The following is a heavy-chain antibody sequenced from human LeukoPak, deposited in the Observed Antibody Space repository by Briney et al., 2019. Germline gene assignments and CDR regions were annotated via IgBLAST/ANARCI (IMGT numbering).Heavy chain of an antibody. J-gene: IGHJ4*02. V-gene: IGHV3-21*04. CDR1: GFTFSSYS. CDR3: AKDLVTGSLDY. CDR2: ISTSSSYI. D-gene: IGHD3-10*01. Sequence: GGSLRLSCAASGFTFSSYSMNWVRQAPGKGLEWVSSISTSSSYIYYADSVEGRFIISRDNAKNSLYLQMNSLRAEDTAIYYCAKDLVTGSLDYWGQGTLVTVSS.